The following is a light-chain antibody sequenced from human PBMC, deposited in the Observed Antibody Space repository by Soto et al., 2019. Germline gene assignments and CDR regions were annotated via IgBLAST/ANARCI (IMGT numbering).Light chain of an antibody. CDR3: QQYYANPWT. CDR2: WAS. J-gene: IGKJ1*01. CDR1: QSVLYSSNNKNY. V-gene: IGKV4-1*01. Sequence: DIVMTQSPDSLAVSLGERATINCKSSQSVLYSSNNKNYLAWYQQKPGQPPKLLIYWASTRESGVPDRFSGSGSETDFTLTISSLQAEDVAVYFCQQYYANPWTFGLGTRVDLK.